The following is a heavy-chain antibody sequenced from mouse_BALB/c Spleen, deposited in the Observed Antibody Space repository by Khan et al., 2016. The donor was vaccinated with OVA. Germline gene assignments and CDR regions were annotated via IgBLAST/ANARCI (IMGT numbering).Heavy chain of an antibody. CDR1: GYTFTSYV. Sequence: VRLQQSGPELVKPGASVKMSCKASGYTFTSYVMHWVRQKPGQGLEWIGYIYPYNDDTKYNEKFKGKATLTSDKSFSTAYMELSSLTSEDSAVYYCAIDYGYDVCFDYWGQGTSLTVSA. CDR2: IYPYNDDT. V-gene: IGHV1S136*01. CDR3: AIDYGYDVCFDY. D-gene: IGHD2-2*01. J-gene: IGHJ2*02.